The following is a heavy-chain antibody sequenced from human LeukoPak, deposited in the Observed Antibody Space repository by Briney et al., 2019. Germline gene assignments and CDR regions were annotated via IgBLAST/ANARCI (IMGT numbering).Heavy chain of an antibody. Sequence: GGSLRLSCAASGFTFSNAWMSWVRQAPGKGLEWVSRIKSKADGGTTDYAAPVKGRFTISRDDSKNTLYLQMNSLKTEDTAVYYCTTASYWGQGTLVTVSS. CDR3: TTASY. CDR1: GFTFSNAW. V-gene: IGHV3-15*01. CDR2: IKSKADGGTT. J-gene: IGHJ4*02.